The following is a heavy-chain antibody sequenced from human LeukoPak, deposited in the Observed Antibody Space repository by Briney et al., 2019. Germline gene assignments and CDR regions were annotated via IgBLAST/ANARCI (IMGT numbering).Heavy chain of an antibody. D-gene: IGHD6-25*01. V-gene: IGHV1-2*02. J-gene: IGHJ4*02. Sequence: ASVKVSCKASGYTFTGYYMHWVRQAPGQGLEWMGWINPNSGGTNYAQTFQGRVTMTSETSISTAYMDLSSLRFDDTAIYYRARGVSGTYYFFDYWGQGTLVTVSS. CDR1: GYTFTGYY. CDR2: INPNSGGT. CDR3: ARGVSGTYYFFDY.